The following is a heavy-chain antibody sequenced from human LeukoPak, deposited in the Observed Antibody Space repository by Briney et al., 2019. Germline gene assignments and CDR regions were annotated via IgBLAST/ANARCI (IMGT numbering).Heavy chain of an antibody. CDR1: GYTFTSYY. CDR3: ASWDGDWAFDY. V-gene: IGHV1-46*01. J-gene: IGHJ4*02. Sequence: ASVKVSCKASGYTFTSYYMHWVRQAPGQGLEWVGIINPSGGSRSYAPKFQGRVTMTRDTSTSTVYMELSSLRSGDTAVYYCASWDGDWAFDYWGQGTLVTVSS. CDR2: INPSGGSR. D-gene: IGHD3/OR15-3a*01.